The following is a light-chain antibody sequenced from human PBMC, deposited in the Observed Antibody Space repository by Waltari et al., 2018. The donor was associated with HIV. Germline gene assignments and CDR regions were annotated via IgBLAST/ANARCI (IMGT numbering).Light chain of an antibody. V-gene: IGKV1-33*01. Sequence: DIQMTQSPSSLSASVGARVTITCQASQDISNYLNWYQQKPGKAPKLLIYDASNLETGVPSRFSGSGSGTDFTCTISSLQPEDIATYYCQQYDNRLRTYGQGTKVEIK. CDR2: DAS. CDR3: QQYDNRLRT. J-gene: IGKJ1*01. CDR1: QDISNY.